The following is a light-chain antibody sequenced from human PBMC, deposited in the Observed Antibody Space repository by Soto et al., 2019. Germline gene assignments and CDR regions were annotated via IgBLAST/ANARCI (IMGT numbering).Light chain of an antibody. CDR2: DAS. Sequence: DIQMTHSPSTLSASVGDRVTFTCRASQSISSWLAWYQQKPGKAPKLLIYDASSLESGVPSRFSGSGSGTEFTLTISSLQSEDFAVYYCQQYNNWPPVTFGQGTKVDI. CDR1: QSISSW. J-gene: IGKJ1*01. V-gene: IGKV1-5*01. CDR3: QQYNNWPPVT.